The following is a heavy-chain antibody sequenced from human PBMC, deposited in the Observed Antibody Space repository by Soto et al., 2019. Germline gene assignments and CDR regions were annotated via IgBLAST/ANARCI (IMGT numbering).Heavy chain of an antibody. CDR3: AKDRRTTTEVPTFDY. J-gene: IGHJ4*02. CDR1: GFTFSSYA. D-gene: IGHD4-17*01. V-gene: IGHV3-23*01. CDR2: ISGSGGST. Sequence: GGSLRLSCAASGFTFSSYAISWVRQAPGKGLEWVSAISGSGGSTYYADSVKGRFTISRDNSKNTLYLQMNSLRAEDTAVYYCAKDRRTTTEVPTFDYWGQGTLVTAPQ.